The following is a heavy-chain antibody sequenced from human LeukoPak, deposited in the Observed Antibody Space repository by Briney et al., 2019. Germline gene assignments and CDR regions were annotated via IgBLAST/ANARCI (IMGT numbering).Heavy chain of an antibody. CDR2: IYRSGSS. J-gene: IGHJ3*02. Sequence: PSETLSLTCSVSGGSIDTSGFYWSWIRQHPGKGLEWIGYIYRSGSSYYNPSLKSRASISLDPSKNQFSLSLNSVTAAGTAVYYCARDHGGYATFDIWGHGTMVTV. CDR3: ARDHGGYATFDI. CDR1: GGSIDTSGFY. V-gene: IGHV4-31*03. D-gene: IGHD3-16*01.